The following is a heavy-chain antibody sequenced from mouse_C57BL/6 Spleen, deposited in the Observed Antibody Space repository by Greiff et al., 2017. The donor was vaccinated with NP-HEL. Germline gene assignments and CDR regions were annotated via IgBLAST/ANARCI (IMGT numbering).Heavy chain of an antibody. CDR1: GYTFTSYW. Sequence: EVQLQQSGTVLARPGASVKMSCKTSGYTFTSYWMHWVKQRPGQGLEWIGAIYPGNSDTSYNQKFKGKAKLTAVTSASTAYMELSSLTNEDSAVYYWTRVGKYDYDVGYFDVWGTGTTVTVSS. J-gene: IGHJ1*03. D-gene: IGHD2-4*01. V-gene: IGHV1-5*01. CDR2: IYPGNSDT. CDR3: TRVGKYDYDVGYFDV.